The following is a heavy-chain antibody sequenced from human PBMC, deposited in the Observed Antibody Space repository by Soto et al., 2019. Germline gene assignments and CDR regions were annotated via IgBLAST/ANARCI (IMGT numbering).Heavy chain of an antibody. Sequence: AAVQVSCKASGCTFTGYYMHWVRQAPGQGREGMGWINPNSGGTNYADSVKGRFTISRDNAKNTLYLQMNSLIAEDTAVYYCARASYNWNYAPDYWGQGTLVTVSS. CDR2: INPNSGGT. CDR1: GCTFTGYY. J-gene: IGHJ4*02. V-gene: IGHV1-2*02. D-gene: IGHD1-7*01. CDR3: ARASYNWNYAPDY.